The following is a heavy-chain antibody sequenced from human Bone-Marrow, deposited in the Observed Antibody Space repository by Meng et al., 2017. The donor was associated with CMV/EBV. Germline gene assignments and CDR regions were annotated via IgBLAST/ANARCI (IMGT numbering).Heavy chain of an antibody. CDR1: GGSVSSGSYY. CDR2: IYYSGST. V-gene: IGHV4-61*01. J-gene: IGHJ2*01. Sequence: SETLSLTCTVSGGSVSSGSYYWSWIRQPPGKGPEWIGYIYYSGSTNYNPSLKSRVTISVDTSKNQFSLKLSSVTAADTAVYYCARNEVMTMVVTRGKPWYFDLWGRGTLVTVSS. D-gene: IGHD4-23*01. CDR3: ARNEVMTMVVTRGKPWYFDL.